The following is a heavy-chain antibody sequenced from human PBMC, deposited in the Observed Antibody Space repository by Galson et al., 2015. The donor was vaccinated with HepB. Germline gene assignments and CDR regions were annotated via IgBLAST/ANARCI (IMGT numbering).Heavy chain of an antibody. V-gene: IGHV1-69*13. J-gene: IGHJ4*02. Sequence: SVKVSCKASGGTFSSYAISWVRQAPGQGLEWVGGIMPIFGTVNYAQQFQGRVTIAADESTSTAYMELSSLRSEDTAGYYCAKGGVYYGSGSYYPFDYWGQGTLVTVSS. CDR3: AKGGVYYGSGSYYPFDY. CDR2: IMPIFGTV. CDR1: GGTFSSYA. D-gene: IGHD3-10*01.